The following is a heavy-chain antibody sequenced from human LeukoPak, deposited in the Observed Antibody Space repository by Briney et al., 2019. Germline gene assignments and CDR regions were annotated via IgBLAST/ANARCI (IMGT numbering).Heavy chain of an antibody. CDR2: IRFDGSDK. CDR3: AKDRFGVGSTYFDY. J-gene: IGHJ4*02. V-gene: IGHV3-30*02. D-gene: IGHD3-3*01. Sequence: PGGSLRLSCVASGFIFSNYAMHWVRQAPGKGLEWVAFIRFDGSDKYYADSVKGRFTISRDNSKNTLYLQMNSLRAEDTAIYYCAKDRFGVGSTYFDYWGQGTLVTVSS. CDR1: GFIFSNYA.